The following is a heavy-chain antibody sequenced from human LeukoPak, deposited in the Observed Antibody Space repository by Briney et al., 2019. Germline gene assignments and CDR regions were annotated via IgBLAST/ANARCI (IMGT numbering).Heavy chain of an antibody. CDR3: AKDIGLNYGDYNGAFDI. V-gene: IGHV3-9*03. CDR1: GFTFDDYA. Sequence: GGSLRLSYAASGFTFDDYAMHWVRQAPGKGLEWVSGISWNSGSIGYADSVKGRFTISRDNAKNSLYLQMNSLRAEDMALYYCAKDIGLNYGDYNGAFDIWGQGTMVTVSS. CDR2: ISWNSGSI. J-gene: IGHJ3*02. D-gene: IGHD4-17*01.